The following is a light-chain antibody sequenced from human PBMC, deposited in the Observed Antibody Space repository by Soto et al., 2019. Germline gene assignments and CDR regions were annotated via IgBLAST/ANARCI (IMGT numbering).Light chain of an antibody. Sequence: QSVLTQPASVSGSPGQSITISCTGTSSDVGFYNYVSWYQHHPGKAPKLMIYEVTNRPSGVSYRFSGSKSGNTASLTISGLQAEDEADYYCTSYTSSSTPVLFGGGTQLTVL. CDR1: SSDVGFYNY. CDR2: EVT. CDR3: TSYTSSSTPVL. V-gene: IGLV2-14*01. J-gene: IGLJ2*01.